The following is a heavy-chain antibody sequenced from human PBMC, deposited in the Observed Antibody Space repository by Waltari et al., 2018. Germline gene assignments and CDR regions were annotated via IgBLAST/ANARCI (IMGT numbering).Heavy chain of an antibody. V-gene: IGHV3-33*01. CDR3: ARDGLGGRWAEDYFDY. CDR1: GFLFLSYG. J-gene: IGHJ4*02. D-gene: IGHD3-16*01. Sequence: QVQLVESGGGVVKPGRSLRLSCTASGFLFLSYGMHGVGKAPGRGLEWVEVIWYNGRNIYYADSVKGRFTISRDNSRNTLYLQMNSLRADDTAVYYCARDGLGGRWAEDYFDYWGQGTLVTVSS. CDR2: IWYNGRNI.